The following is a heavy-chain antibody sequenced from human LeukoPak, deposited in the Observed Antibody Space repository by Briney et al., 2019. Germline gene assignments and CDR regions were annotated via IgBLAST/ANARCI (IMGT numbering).Heavy chain of an antibody. CDR2: ISGSGSST. V-gene: IGHV3-23*01. CDR3: AKGTQIYCSDIKRYPFDY. J-gene: IGHJ4*02. CDR1: GFTFSSYA. Sequence: GSLRLSCVASGFTFSSYAMSWVRQAPGKGLEWVSGISGSGSSTSHADSVKGRFAISRDNSKNTLYLQMNSLRAEDTAVYYCAKGTQIYCSDIKRYPFDYWGQGTLVTVSS. D-gene: IGHD2-15*01.